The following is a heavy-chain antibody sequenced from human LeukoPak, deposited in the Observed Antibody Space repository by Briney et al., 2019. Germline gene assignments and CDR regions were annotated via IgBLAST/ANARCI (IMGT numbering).Heavy chain of an antibody. CDR1: GFTFSSYW. D-gene: IGHD3-3*01. J-gene: IGHJ4*02. Sequence: PGGSVRLSCAASGFTFSSYWMSWVRQAPGKGLEWVANIKQDGSEKYYVDSVKGRFTIFRDNAKNSLYLHMNRLRAEDTAVYYCASDGVGFDYWGQGTLVTVSS. V-gene: IGHV3-7*01. CDR2: IKQDGSEK. CDR3: ASDGVGFDY.